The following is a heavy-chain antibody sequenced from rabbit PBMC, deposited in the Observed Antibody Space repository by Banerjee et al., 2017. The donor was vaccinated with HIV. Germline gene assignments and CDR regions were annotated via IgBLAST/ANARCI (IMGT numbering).Heavy chain of an antibody. Sequence: QEQLEESGGDLVKPEGSLTLTCTASGFSFSNKYVMCWVRQAPGKGLEWIGCINTSSGNTVYASWAKGRFTISLDKAQNTVFLRVTSVTVADTATYFCARGAYSSGWGFDLWGPGTLVTVS. V-gene: IGHV1S45*01. D-gene: IGHD4-1*01. CDR3: ARGAYSSGWGFDL. J-gene: IGHJ6*01. CDR2: INTSSGNT. CDR1: GFSFSNKYV.